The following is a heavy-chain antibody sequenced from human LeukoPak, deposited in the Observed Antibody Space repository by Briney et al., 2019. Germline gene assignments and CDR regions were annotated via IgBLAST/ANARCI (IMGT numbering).Heavy chain of an antibody. Sequence: ASVKVSCKASGGTFSNYAISWARQAPGQGPEWMGWVSAYADDTNYVQKFQGRVTMTTDTSTSTAYMELRSLRFDDTAVYYCARDCIGCHGFDYWGQGTLVTVSS. CDR1: GGTFSNYA. D-gene: IGHD2-15*01. J-gene: IGHJ4*02. CDR3: ARDCIGCHGFDY. CDR2: VSAYADDT. V-gene: IGHV1-18*01.